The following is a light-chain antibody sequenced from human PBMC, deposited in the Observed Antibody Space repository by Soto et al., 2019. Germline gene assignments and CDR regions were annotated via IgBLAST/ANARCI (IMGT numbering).Light chain of an antibody. Sequence: EIVLTQSPGTLSLSPGERATLSCRASPSISCDLAWYQHKPGQAPRLIIYDASKRATGIPARFSGSGSGTDFTLTISSLEPEDFALYYCQQRFNWPPAFGQGTKLEIK. V-gene: IGKV3-11*01. J-gene: IGKJ2*01. CDR1: PSISCD. CDR2: DAS. CDR3: QQRFNWPPA.